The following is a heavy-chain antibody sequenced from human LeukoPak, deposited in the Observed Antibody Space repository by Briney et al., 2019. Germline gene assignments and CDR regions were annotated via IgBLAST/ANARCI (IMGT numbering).Heavy chain of an antibody. CDR2: INPYTGAT. Sequence: ASVKVSCKTPGYTFTDYYLHWVRQAPGQALEWVGWINPYTGATHHAQKFQGRLTVTRDTSIRTVSLELNRLRSDDTVVYYCARGMWRYSRYDYDYWGQGTLVTACS. CDR3: ARGMWRYSRYDYDY. D-gene: IGHD5-12*01. CDR1: GYTFTDYY. J-gene: IGHJ4*02. V-gene: IGHV1-2*02.